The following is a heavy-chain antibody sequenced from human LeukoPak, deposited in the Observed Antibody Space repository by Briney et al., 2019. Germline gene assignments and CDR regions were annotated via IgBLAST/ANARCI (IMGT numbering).Heavy chain of an antibody. D-gene: IGHD1-7*01. CDR3: ARVPLFHGELHYASDI. Sequence: PSETLSLTCTVSGVSISSTTYYWGWIRQPPGKGLEWIGTIYYSGTTRYNPSLKSRVAISVDTSKNQFSLNLSSVTVADTAVYYCARVPLFHGELHYASDIWGQGTLVTVSS. V-gene: IGHV4-39*01. CDR2: IYYSGTT. CDR1: GVSISSTTYY. J-gene: IGHJ3*02.